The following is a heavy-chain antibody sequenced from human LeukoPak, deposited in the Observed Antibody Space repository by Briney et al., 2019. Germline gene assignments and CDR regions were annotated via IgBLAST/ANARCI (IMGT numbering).Heavy chain of an antibody. J-gene: IGHJ3*02. CDR3: ARYTYCSSTSCPRNDAFDI. V-gene: IGHV4-34*01. Sequence: PSETLSLTCAVYGGSFSGYYWSWIRQPPGKGLEWIGEINHSGSTNYNPSLKSRVTISVDTSKNQFSLKLSSVTAADTAVYYCARYTYCSSTSCPRNDAFDIWGQGTMVTVSP. CDR1: GGSFSGYY. CDR2: INHSGST. D-gene: IGHD2-2*01.